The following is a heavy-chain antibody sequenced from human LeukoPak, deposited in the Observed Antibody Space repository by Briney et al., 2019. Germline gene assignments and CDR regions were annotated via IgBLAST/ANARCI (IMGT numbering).Heavy chain of an antibody. CDR2: MNPNSGNT. Sequence: GASVKVSCKASGYTFTSYGISWVRQATGQGLEWMGWMNPNSGNTGYAQKFQGRVTMTRDTSISTAYMELSSLRSEDTAVYYCARGGGVVVIANDYWGQGTLVTVSS. D-gene: IGHD3-22*01. CDR1: GYTFTSYG. J-gene: IGHJ4*02. CDR3: ARGGGVVVIANDY. V-gene: IGHV1-8*02.